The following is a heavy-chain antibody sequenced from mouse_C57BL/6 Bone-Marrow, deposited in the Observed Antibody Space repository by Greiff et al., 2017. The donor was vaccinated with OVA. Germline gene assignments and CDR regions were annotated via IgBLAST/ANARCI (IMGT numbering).Heavy chain of an antibody. J-gene: IGHJ2*01. D-gene: IGHD2-1*01. V-gene: IGHV14-4*01. CDR3: TSYGNFDY. CDR1: GFNFKDDY. CDR2: IDPENGDT. Sequence: VQLQQSGAELVRPGASVKLSCTASGFNFKDDYMHWVKQRPEQGLEWIGWIDPENGDTEYASKFQGKATITADTSSNTAYLHLSSLTSEDTAVYYCTSYGNFDYWGQGTTLTVSS.